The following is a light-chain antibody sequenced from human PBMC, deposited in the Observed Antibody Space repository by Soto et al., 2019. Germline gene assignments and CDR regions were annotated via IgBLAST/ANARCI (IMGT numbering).Light chain of an antibody. V-gene: IGKV3-20*01. J-gene: IGKJ1*01. CDR1: QSVSSNY. Sequence: EIVLTQSPGTLSLSPGERATLSCRASQSVSSNYFAWYQQKPGQAPSLLIHGASSRATGIPDRFSGGGSGTDFTLTISRLEPEDFAVYFCQQYDSSHWTFGQGTKVEIK. CDR3: QQYDSSHWT. CDR2: GAS.